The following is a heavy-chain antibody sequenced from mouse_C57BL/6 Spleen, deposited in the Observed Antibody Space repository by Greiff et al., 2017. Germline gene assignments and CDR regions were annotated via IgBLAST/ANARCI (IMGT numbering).Heavy chain of an antibody. V-gene: IGHV2-6-1*01. CDR2: IWSDGST. CDR1: GFSLTSYG. D-gene: IGHD2-1*01. J-gene: IGHJ4*01. CDR3: ARHIYYGNYGYAMDY. Sequence: QVQLQQSGPGLVAPSQSLSITCTVSGFSLTSYGVHWVRQPPGKGLEWLVVIWSDGSTTYNSALKSRLSISKDNSKSQVFLKMNSLQTDDTAMYYCARHIYYGNYGYAMDYWGQGTSVTVSS.